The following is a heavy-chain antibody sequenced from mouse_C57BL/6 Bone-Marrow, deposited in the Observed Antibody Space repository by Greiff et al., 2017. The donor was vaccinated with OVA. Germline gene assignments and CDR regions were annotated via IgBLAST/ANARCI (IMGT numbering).Heavy chain of an antibody. CDR3: AREYYGTVDY. CDR2: IYPGGGYT. D-gene: IGHD1-1*01. J-gene: IGHJ2*01. Sequence: VKVVESGAELVRPGTSVKMSCKASGYTFTNYWIGWAKQRPGHGLEWIGDIYPGGGYTNYNEKFKGKATLTADKSSSTAYMQFSSLTSEDSAIYYCAREYYGTVDYWGQGTTLTVSS. V-gene: IGHV1-63*01. CDR1: GYTFTNYW.